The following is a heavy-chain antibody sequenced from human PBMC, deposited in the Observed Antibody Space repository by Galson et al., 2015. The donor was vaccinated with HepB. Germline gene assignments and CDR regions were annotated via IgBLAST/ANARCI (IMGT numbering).Heavy chain of an antibody. CDR3: AKDNDILTGYPDAFDI. CDR1: GFTFSSYA. J-gene: IGHJ3*02. CDR2: ISGSGGST. V-gene: IGHV3-23*01. Sequence: SLRLSCAASGFTFSSYAMSWVRQAPGKGLEWVSAISGSGGSTYYADSVKGRFTISRDNSKNTLYLQMNSLRAEDTAVYYCAKDNDILTGYPDAFDIWGQGTMVTVSS. D-gene: IGHD3-9*01.